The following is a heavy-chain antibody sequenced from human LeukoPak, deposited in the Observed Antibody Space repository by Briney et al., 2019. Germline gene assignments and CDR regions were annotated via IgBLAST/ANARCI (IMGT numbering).Heavy chain of an antibody. CDR2: ISYDGSNK. V-gene: IGHV3-30*03. Sequence: GGSLRLSCAASGFTFSSYGMHWVRQAPGKGLEWVAVISYDGSNKYYADSVKGRFTISRDNSKNTLYLQMNSLRAKDTAVYYCARGVRFDYWGQGTLVTVSS. J-gene: IGHJ4*02. D-gene: IGHD3-10*01. CDR3: ARGVRFDY. CDR1: GFTFSSYG.